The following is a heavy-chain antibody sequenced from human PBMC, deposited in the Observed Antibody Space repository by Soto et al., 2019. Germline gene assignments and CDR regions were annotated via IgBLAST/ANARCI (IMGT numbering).Heavy chain of an antibody. J-gene: IGHJ5*02. CDR2: ISGSGGST. D-gene: IGHD2-15*01. V-gene: IGHV3-23*01. CDR1: GFTFSSYA. Sequence: PGGSLRLSCAASGFTFSSYAMHWVRQAPGKGLEWVSAISGSGGSTYYADSVKGRFTISRDNSKNTLYLQMNSLRAEDTAVYYCAKLRYCSGGSCYQQDYNWFDPWGQGTLVTVSS. CDR3: AKLRYCSGGSCYQQDYNWFDP.